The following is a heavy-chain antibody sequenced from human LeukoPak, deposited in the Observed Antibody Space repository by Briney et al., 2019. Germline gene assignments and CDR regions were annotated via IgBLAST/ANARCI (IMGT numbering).Heavy chain of an antibody. CDR2: ISYDGSNK. Sequence: GKSLRLSCAASGFTFNSYAMHWVRQAPGKGLEWVAVISYDGSNKYYADSFKGRFTISRDNSKNTLYLQMNSLSFEDTAVFYCARDPSRNDMLTIRGPSPLYYFDYWGQGILVTVSS. CDR1: GFTFNSYA. D-gene: IGHD3-16*01. J-gene: IGHJ4*02. V-gene: IGHV3-30-3*01. CDR3: ARDPSRNDMLTIRGPSPLYYFDY.